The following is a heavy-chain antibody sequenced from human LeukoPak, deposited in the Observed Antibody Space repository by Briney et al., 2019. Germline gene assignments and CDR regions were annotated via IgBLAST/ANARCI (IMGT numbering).Heavy chain of an antibody. CDR1: GGTFISYA. Sequence: ASVRVSCKASGGTFISYAISWVRQAPGQGLEWMGGIIPIFGTANYAQKFQGRVTITTDESTSTAYMELSSLRSEDTAVYYCARGNGYCSSTSCYMDVWGKGTTVTVSS. CDR2: IIPIFGTA. J-gene: IGHJ6*04. D-gene: IGHD2-2*01. V-gene: IGHV1-69*05. CDR3: ARGNGYCSSTSCYMDV.